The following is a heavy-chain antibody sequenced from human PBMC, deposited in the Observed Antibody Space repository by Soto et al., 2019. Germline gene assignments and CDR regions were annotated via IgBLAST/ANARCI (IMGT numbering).Heavy chain of an antibody. CDR3: ARDPYYDSSGYLASYGMDV. Sequence: EVQLVESGGGLVQPGGSLRLSCAASGFTVSSNYMSWVRQAPGKGLEWVSVIYSGGSTYYADSVKGRFTIYRHNSKNTLYLQMNSLRAEDAAVYYCARDPYYDSSGYLASYGMDVWCQGTTVTVSS. J-gene: IGHJ6*02. CDR2: IYSGGST. CDR1: GFTVSSNY. D-gene: IGHD3-22*01. V-gene: IGHV3-53*04.